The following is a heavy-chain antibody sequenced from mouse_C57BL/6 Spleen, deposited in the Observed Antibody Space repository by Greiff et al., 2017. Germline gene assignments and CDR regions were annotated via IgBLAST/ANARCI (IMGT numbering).Heavy chain of an antibody. V-gene: IGHV1-69*01. Sequence: QVQLQQPGAELVMPGASVKLSCKASGYTFTSYWMHWVKQRPGQGLEWIGEIDPSDSYTNYNQKFKGKSTLTVDKSSSTAYMQLSSLTSEDSAVYYCARGDYAWFAYWRQGTLVTVSA. CDR1: GYTFTSYW. CDR3: ARGDYAWFAY. J-gene: IGHJ3*01. D-gene: IGHD2-4*01. CDR2: IDPSDSYT.